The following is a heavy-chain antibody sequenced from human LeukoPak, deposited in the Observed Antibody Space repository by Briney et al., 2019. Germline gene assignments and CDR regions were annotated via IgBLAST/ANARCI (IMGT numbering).Heavy chain of an antibody. Sequence: GGSLRLSCAASGFTVSRNYMSWVRQAPGKGLEWVSVIYSGGSTYYADSVKGRFTISRDNAKNSLYLQMNSLRAEDTAVYYCARDTGGRAWLDPWGQGTLVTVSS. J-gene: IGHJ5*02. CDR1: GFTVSRNY. CDR3: ARDTGGRAWLDP. D-gene: IGHD2-8*02. V-gene: IGHV3-66*01. CDR2: IYSGGST.